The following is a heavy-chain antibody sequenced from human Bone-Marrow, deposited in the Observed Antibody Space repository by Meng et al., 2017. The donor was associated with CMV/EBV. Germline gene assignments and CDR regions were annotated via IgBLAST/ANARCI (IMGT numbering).Heavy chain of an antibody. CDR1: GYSISSGYY. V-gene: IGHV4-38-2*02. Sequence: SETLSLTCTVSGYSISSGYYWGWIRQPPGKGLEWIGSIYHSGSTYYNPSLKSRVTISVDTSKNQFSLKLSSVTAADTAVYYCARHETGATYYDILTGYYGGGGHYGMDVWGQGTTVTVSS. J-gene: IGHJ6*02. CDR3: ARHETGATYYDILTGYYGGGGHYGMDV. CDR2: IYHSGST. D-gene: IGHD3-9*01.